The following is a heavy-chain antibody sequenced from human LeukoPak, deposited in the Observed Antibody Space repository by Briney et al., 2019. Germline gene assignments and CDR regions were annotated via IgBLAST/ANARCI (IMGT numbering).Heavy chain of an antibody. CDR2: INSDGSST. D-gene: IGHD5-12*01. J-gene: IGHJ4*02. CDR1: GFTFSNFW. V-gene: IGHV3-74*01. Sequence: GGSLRLSCAASGFTFSNFWMHWVRQAPGKGLVWVSRINSDGSSTSYADSVKGRVTISRDNAKKTLYLQMNSLRAEDTAVYYCARGRSGHYFDYWGQGSLVTVSS. CDR3: ARGRSGHYFDY.